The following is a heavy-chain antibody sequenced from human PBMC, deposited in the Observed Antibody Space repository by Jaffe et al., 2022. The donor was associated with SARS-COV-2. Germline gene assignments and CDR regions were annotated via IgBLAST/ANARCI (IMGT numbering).Heavy chain of an antibody. J-gene: IGHJ4*02. Sequence: QVQLVQSGAEVKKPGASVKVSCKASGYTFTNYYMHWVRQAPGQGLEWMGIINPSVGSTTYAQKLQGRVIMTRDTSTSTVYMELSSLRSEDTAVYFCARAAIMITFGSEYYFDYWGQGTLVTVSS. CDR2: INPSVGST. V-gene: IGHV1-46*04. CDR1: GYTFTNYY. CDR3: ARAAIMITFGSEYYFDY. D-gene: IGHD3-16*01.